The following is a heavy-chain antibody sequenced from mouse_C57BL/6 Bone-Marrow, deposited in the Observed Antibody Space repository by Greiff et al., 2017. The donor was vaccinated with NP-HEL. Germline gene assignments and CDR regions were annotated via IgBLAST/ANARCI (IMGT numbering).Heavy chain of an antibody. Sequence: EVKLQQSGAELVRPGASVKLSCTASGFNIKDDYMHWVKQRPEQGLEWIGWIDPENGDTEYASKFQGKATITADTSSNTAYLQLSSLTSEDTAVYYCTTRIYYYGSSYPYYFDYWGQGTTLTVSS. CDR2: IDPENGDT. CDR3: TTRIYYYGSSYPYYFDY. CDR1: GFNIKDDY. V-gene: IGHV14-4*01. D-gene: IGHD1-1*01. J-gene: IGHJ2*01.